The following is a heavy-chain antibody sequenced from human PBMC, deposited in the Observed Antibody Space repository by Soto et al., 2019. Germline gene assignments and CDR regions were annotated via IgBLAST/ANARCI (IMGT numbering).Heavy chain of an antibody. V-gene: IGHV3-23*01. CDR3: AKAHNWNDYAFDT. CDR2: ISGSGGST. J-gene: IGHJ3*02. Sequence: EVQLLESGGGLVQPGGSLRLSCAASGFTFSSYAMSWVRQAPGMGLEWVSAISGSGGSTYYADSVKGRFTISRDNSKNTLYLQMNSLRAEDTAVYYCAKAHNWNDYAFDTWGQGTMVTVSS. D-gene: IGHD1-20*01. CDR1: GFTFSSYA.